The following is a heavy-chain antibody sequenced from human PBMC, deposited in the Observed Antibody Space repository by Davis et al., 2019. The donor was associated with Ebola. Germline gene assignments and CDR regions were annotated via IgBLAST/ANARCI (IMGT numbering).Heavy chain of an antibody. J-gene: IGHJ4*02. V-gene: IGHV3-23*01. Sequence: GGSLRLSCAASGFTFSTYAMNWVRQAPGKGLEWVASISASGDYTYYADLVKGRFTVSRDDSKNTLYLQMNSLRAEDTALYYCAKKGQYYYDSSGYYYFDYWGQGTLVTVSS. D-gene: IGHD3-22*01. CDR1: GFTFSTYA. CDR3: AKKGQYYYDSSGYYYFDY. CDR2: ISASGDYT.